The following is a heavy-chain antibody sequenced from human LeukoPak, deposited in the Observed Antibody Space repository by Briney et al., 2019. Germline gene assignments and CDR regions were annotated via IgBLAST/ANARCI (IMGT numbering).Heavy chain of an antibody. CDR3: ASNLRGYYYYMDV. Sequence: PSETLSLTCTVSGYSISSGYYWGWIRQPPGKGLEWIGSIYHSGSTYYNPSLKSRVTISVDTSKNQFSLKLSSVTAADTAVYYCASNLRGYYYYMDVWGKGTTVTVSS. J-gene: IGHJ6*03. V-gene: IGHV4-38-2*02. CDR2: IYHSGST. CDR1: GYSISSGYY.